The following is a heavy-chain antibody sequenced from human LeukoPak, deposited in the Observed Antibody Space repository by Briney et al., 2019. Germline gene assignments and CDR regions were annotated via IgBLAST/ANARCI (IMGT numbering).Heavy chain of an antibody. Sequence: PGGSLRLSCAAPRFTFSSYAMHWVRQAPGKGLEWVALISYDGSNNYYADSVKGRFTISRDNSKNTLYLQMYSLRAEDTAVYYCARLYYDSSGSFAYWGQGTLVTVSS. V-gene: IGHV3-30-3*01. D-gene: IGHD3-22*01. J-gene: IGHJ4*02. CDR3: ARLYYDSSGSFAY. CDR2: ISYDGSNN. CDR1: RFTFSSYA.